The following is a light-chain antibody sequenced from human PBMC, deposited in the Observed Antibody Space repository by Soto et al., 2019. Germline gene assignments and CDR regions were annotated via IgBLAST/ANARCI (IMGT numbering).Light chain of an antibody. CDR3: SSYTSSGTLYV. Sequence: QSALTQPASVSGSPGQSITISCTGTSSDVAGYNYVSWYQQHPGKAPKLIIYEVSNRPSGVSNRFSGSKSGNTASLTISGLQAEDEADYYCSSYTSSGTLYVFGTGTKLTVL. CDR1: SSDVAGYNY. V-gene: IGLV2-14*01. J-gene: IGLJ1*01. CDR2: EVS.